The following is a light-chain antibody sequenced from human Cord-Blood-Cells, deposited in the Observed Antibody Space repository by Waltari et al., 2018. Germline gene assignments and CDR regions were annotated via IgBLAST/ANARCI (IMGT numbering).Light chain of an antibody. CDR1: SSDVGGYNH. CDR2: DVS. V-gene: IGLV2-14*03. Sequence: QSALTQPASVSGSPGQSITISCTGTSSDVGGYNHVSWYQQHPGKAPKLMIYDVSNRPSGVANRFSGSKSGNTASLTISGLQAEDEADYYYSSYTSSSTWVFGGGTKLTVL. J-gene: IGLJ3*02. CDR3: SSYTSSSTWV.